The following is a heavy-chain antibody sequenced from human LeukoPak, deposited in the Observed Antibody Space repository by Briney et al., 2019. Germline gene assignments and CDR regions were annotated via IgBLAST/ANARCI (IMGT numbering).Heavy chain of an antibody. D-gene: IGHD4-17*01. Sequence: GGSLRLSCAASGFTFSSYWMSWVRQAPGKGLEWVANIKQDGSEKYYVDSVKGRFTISRDNTKNSLYLQMNSLRAEDTAVYYCARDDTVTTRVGFINWGQGTLVTVSS. CDR3: ARDDTVTTRVGFIN. CDR1: GFTFSSYW. J-gene: IGHJ4*02. CDR2: IKQDGSEK. V-gene: IGHV3-7*01.